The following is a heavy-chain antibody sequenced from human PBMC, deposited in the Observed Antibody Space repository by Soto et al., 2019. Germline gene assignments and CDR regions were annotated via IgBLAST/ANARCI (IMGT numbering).Heavy chain of an antibody. CDR2: ISAYNANA. Sequence: QIQLLQSGAEVKKPGASVKVTCKASGYTFRNFGLSWVRQAPGQGLEWMGWISAYNANANYAQKFQGRLTMTADTSTSTAYTELRSLRADDTAVYYCARENSYFDYWGQGTLVTVSS. J-gene: IGHJ4*02. CDR3: ARENSYFDY. CDR1: GYTFRNFG. V-gene: IGHV1-18*01.